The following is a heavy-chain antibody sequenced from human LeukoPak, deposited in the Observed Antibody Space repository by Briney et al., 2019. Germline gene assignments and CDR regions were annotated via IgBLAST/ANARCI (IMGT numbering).Heavy chain of an antibody. D-gene: IGHD3-22*01. V-gene: IGHV3-21*01. CDR3: AREGDSSGCYFIDY. J-gene: IGHJ4*02. Sequence: PGGSLRLSCAASGFTFSSYSMNWVRQAPGKGLEWVSSISSSSSYIYYADSVKGRFTISRDNAKNSLYLQMNSLRAEDTAVYYCAREGDSSGCYFIDYWGQGTLVTVSS. CDR1: GFTFSSYS. CDR2: ISSSSSYI.